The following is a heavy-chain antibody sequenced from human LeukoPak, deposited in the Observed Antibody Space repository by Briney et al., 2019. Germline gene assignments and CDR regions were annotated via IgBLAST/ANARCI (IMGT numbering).Heavy chain of an antibody. CDR3: AKDALRTYDFWSGSEPYYFDY. J-gene: IGHJ4*02. CDR1: GFTFSSYA. V-gene: IGHV3-23*01. Sequence: PGGSLRLSCAASGFTFSSYAMSWVRQAPGKGLEWVSAISGSGGSTYYADSVKGRFTISRDNSKNTLYLQMNSLRAEDTAVYYCAKDALRTYDFWSGSEPYYFDYWGQGTLVTVSS. D-gene: IGHD3-3*01. CDR2: ISGSGGST.